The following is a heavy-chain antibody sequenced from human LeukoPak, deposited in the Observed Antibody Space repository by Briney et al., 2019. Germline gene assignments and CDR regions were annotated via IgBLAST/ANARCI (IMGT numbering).Heavy chain of an antibody. D-gene: IGHD1-26*01. CDR3: ARARLLKGGSMSY. Sequence: ASVKVSCKASGYTFTGYYMHWVRQAPGQGLEWMGWINPNSGGTNYAQKFQGRVTMTRDTSISTAYMELSRLRSDDTAVYYCARARLLKGGSMSYWGQGTLVTVSS. CDR1: GYTFTGYY. V-gene: IGHV1-2*02. J-gene: IGHJ4*02. CDR2: INPNSGGT.